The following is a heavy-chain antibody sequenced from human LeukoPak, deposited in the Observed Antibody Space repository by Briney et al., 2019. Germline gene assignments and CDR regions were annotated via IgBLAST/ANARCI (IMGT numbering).Heavy chain of an antibody. CDR3: ARDQGGSSWQTQYFQH. D-gene: IGHD6-13*01. CDR2: IYTSGST. J-gene: IGHJ1*01. CDR1: GGSISSYY. Sequence: SETLSLTCTVSGGSISSYYWSWIRQPAGKGLEWIGRIYTSGSTNYNPSLKSRVSMSVDTSKNQFSLKLSSVTAADTAVYYCARDQGGSSWQTQYFQHWGQGTLVTVSS. V-gene: IGHV4-4*07.